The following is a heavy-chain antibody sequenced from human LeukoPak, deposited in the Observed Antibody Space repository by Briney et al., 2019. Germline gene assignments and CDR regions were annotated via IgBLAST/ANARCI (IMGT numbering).Heavy chain of an antibody. D-gene: IGHD3-22*01. CDR1: GFTVSSNY. V-gene: IGHV3-30*02. CDR3: AKGEYYYDSSGYPDC. CDR2: IWYDGSTK. J-gene: IGHJ4*02. Sequence: GGSLRLSCAASGFTVSSNYMSWVRQAPGKGLEWVAVIWYDGSTKYYADSVKGRFTISRDNSKNTLYLQMNSLRAEDTAVYYCAKGEYYYDSSGYPDCWGQGTLVTVSS.